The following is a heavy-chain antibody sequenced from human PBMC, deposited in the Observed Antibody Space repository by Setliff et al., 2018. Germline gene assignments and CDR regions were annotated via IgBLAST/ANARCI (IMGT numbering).Heavy chain of an antibody. V-gene: IGHV4-38-2*02. Sequence: SETRSLTCTVSGYSISSGYYWIWIRQPPGKGLEWIGEINHSGSTNYNPSLKSRVTISVDTSKNQFSLKLSSVTAADTALYYCTVYNTGSSKDHYWGQGTPVTVSS. CDR2: INHSGST. CDR3: TVYNTGSSKDHY. D-gene: IGHD2-8*02. J-gene: IGHJ4*02. CDR1: GYSISSGYY.